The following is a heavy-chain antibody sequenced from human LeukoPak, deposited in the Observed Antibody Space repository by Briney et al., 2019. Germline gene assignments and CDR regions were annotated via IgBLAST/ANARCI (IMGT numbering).Heavy chain of an antibody. CDR2: IFHTGSS. V-gene: IGHV4-38-2*02. J-gene: IGHJ5*02. Sequence: PSETLSLTCTVSDYSISSGYFWTWIRQPPGKGLESIGSIFHTGSSYYNPSLKSPVAISVDASKNQFSLELSSVTAADTAVYYCARDLGLTISDNWFDPWGQGTLVTVSS. CDR3: ARDLGLTISDNWFDP. CDR1: DYSISSGYF. D-gene: IGHD3-3*01.